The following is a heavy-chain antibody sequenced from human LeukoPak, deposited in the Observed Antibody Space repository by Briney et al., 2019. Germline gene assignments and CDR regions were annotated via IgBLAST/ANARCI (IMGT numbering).Heavy chain of an antibody. J-gene: IGHJ4*02. CDR1: GFAFNTYS. V-gene: IGHV3-33*01. CDR3: AREIFGSGRYPDF. CDR2: ICHNGSHK. D-gene: IGHD3-3*01. Sequence: GGSLRLSCAASGFAFNTYSMHWVRQAPGQGLEWVALICHNGSHKFYSNSMRGEFTISRDNSKNTVSLQINNLRPEDTAVYYCAREIFGSGRYPDFWGQGTLVTVSS.